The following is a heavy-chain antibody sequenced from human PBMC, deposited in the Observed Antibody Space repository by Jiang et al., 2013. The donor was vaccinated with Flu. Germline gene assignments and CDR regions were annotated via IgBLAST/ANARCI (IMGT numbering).Heavy chain of an antibody. V-gene: IGHV4-59*08. D-gene: IGHD3-3*01. CDR3: ARHVRGADFWSGVYGMDV. CDR2: IYYSREH. Sequence: SETLSLTCTVSVAPSVVTTGAGSGSPRKGLEWIGYIYYSREHQLXPSLKSRVTISVDTSKNQFSLKLSSVTAADTAVYYCARHVRGADFWSGVYGMDVWGQGTTVTVSS. CDR1: VAPSVVTT. J-gene: IGHJ6*02.